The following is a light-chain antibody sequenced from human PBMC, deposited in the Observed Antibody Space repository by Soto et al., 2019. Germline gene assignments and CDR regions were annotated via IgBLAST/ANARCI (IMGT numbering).Light chain of an antibody. Sequence: EIVLTQSPATLSLSPGEIATLSCRASQSVGSYLAWYQHKPGQAPSLLIYGASNRATDIPGRFSGRGSGTDVTLTISSLESGDSAVYYCQQRDKWPRTFGQGTNLEI. CDR2: GAS. V-gene: IGKV3-11*01. J-gene: IGKJ2*01. CDR3: QQRDKWPRT. CDR1: QSVGSY.